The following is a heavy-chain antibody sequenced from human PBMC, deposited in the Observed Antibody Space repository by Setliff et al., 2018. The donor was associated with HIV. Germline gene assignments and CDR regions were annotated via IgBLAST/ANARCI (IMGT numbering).Heavy chain of an antibody. CDR2: TSGSSTYW. CDR1: GFTFTSHS. V-gene: IGHV3-21*04. D-gene: IGHD5-12*01. Sequence: GGSLRLSCVTSGFTFTSHSMNWVRLRPGKGLEWVASTSGSSTYWKYADSVKGRFTISRDNAENSLYLQMNSLRAEDTALYYCAKGSGDGYNLEDYFDSWGQGTLVTVSS. CDR3: AKGSGDGYNLEDYFDS. J-gene: IGHJ4*02.